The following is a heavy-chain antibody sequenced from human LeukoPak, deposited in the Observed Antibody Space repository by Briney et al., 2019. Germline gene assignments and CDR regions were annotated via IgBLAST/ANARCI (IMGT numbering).Heavy chain of an antibody. J-gene: IGHJ4*02. CDR3: AKWGDYYVLTGYYVSDY. Sequence: GGSLRLSCAASGFTFSNYAMSWVSQAPGKGLEWVSAITGGGSGIYYADSMKSRFTISRDNSRNTLYLQINSLRAEDTAVYYCAKWGDYYVLTGYYVSDYWGQGTLVTVSS. D-gene: IGHD3-9*01. CDR1: GFTFSNYA. CDR2: ITGGGSGI. V-gene: IGHV3-23*01.